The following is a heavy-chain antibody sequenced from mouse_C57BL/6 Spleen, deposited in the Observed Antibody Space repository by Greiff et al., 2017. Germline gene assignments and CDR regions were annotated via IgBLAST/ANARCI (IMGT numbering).Heavy chain of an antibody. Sequence: EVHLVESGGGLVKPGGSLKLSCAASGFTFSDYGMHWVRQAPEKGLEWVAYISSGSSTIYYADTVKGRFTISRDNAKNTLCLQMTSLRSEDTAMYYCAREDGTAQATWAYWGQGTLVTVSA. CDR1: GFTFSDYG. CDR2: ISSGSSTI. CDR3: AREDGTAQATWAY. J-gene: IGHJ3*01. D-gene: IGHD3-2*02. V-gene: IGHV5-17*01.